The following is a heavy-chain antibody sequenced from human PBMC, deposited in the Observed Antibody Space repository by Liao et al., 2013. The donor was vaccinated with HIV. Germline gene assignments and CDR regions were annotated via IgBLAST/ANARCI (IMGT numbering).Heavy chain of an antibody. V-gene: IGHV4-4*07. CDR3: ASSSPSSWYLFDY. CDR2: IYTSGTI. CDR1: GGSISDYY. Sequence: QVQLQESGPGLVKPSETLSLTCTVSGGSISDYYWSWIRQPAGKGLEWIGRIYTSGTISYNPSLKSRVSMSVDTSKNQFSLKLSSVTAADTAVYYCASSSPSSWYLFDYWGQGTLVTVSS. D-gene: IGHD6-13*01. J-gene: IGHJ4*02.